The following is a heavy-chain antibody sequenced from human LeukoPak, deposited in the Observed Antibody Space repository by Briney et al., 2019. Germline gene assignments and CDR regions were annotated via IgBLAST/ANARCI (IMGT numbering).Heavy chain of an antibody. Sequence: GGSLRLSCAASGFTFSSYSMNWVRQAPGKGLEWVSSISSSSYIYYADSVKGRFTISRDNAKNSLYLQMNSLRAEDTAVYYCARGPSTGGGGYYFDYWGQGTLVTVSS. J-gene: IGHJ4*02. D-gene: IGHD3-16*01. CDR2: ISSSSYI. CDR3: ARGPSTGGGGYYFDY. CDR1: GFTFSSYS. V-gene: IGHV3-21*01.